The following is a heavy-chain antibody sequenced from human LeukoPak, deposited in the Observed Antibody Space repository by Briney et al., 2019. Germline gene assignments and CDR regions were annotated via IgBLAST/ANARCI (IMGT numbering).Heavy chain of an antibody. J-gene: IGHJ4*02. CDR1: GFTFSNAW. V-gene: IGHV3-7*01. CDR3: ARAPYCGGDCSTWNDY. CDR2: IKQDGSEK. D-gene: IGHD2-21*02. Sequence: GGSLRLSCAASGFTFSNAWMSWVRQAPGKGLEWVANIKQDGSEKYYVDSVKGRFTISRDNAKNSLYLQMNSLRAEDTAVYYCARAPYCGGDCSTWNDYWGQGTLVTVSS.